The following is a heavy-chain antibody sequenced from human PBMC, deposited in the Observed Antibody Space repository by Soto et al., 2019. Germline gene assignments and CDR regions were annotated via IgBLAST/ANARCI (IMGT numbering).Heavy chain of an antibody. CDR3: AITGNCSSTSCYEGPWYFDY. CDR1: GFTFSSYG. J-gene: IGHJ4*02. V-gene: IGHV3-33*01. CDR2: IWYDGSNK. Sequence: SLRLSCAASGFTFSSYGMHWVRQAPGKGLEWVALIWYDGSNKYYADSVKDRFTISRDNSKNTLYLQMNNLRAEDTAVYYCAITGNCSSTSCYEGPWYFDYWGQGTVVTVSS. D-gene: IGHD2-2*01.